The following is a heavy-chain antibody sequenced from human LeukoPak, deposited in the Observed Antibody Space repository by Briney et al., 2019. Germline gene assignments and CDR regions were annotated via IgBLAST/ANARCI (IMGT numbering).Heavy chain of an antibody. V-gene: IGHV4-59*12. CDR3: ARDRGSNGDFDY. Sequence: PSETLSLTCTVSGGSISSYYWSWIRQPPGKGLEWIGYIYYSGSTNYNPSLKSRVIISVDTSKNQFSLKLSSVTAADTAVYYCARDRGSNGDFDYWGQGTLVTVSS. J-gene: IGHJ4*02. D-gene: IGHD3-10*01. CDR2: IYYSGST. CDR1: GGSISSYY.